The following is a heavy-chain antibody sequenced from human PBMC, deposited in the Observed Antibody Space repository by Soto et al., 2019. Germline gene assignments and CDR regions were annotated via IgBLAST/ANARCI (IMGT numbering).Heavy chain of an antibody. CDR3: ARYLDSGYDRRLYYYYGMDV. V-gene: IGHV1-69*13. CDR2: IIPIFGTA. Sequence: GASVKVSCKASGGTFSSYAISWVRQAPGQGLEWMGGIIPIFGTANYAQKFQGRVTITADESTSTAYMELSSLRSEDTAVYYCARYLDSGYDRRLYYYYGMDVWGQGTTVTVSS. J-gene: IGHJ6*02. CDR1: GGTFSSYA. D-gene: IGHD5-12*01.